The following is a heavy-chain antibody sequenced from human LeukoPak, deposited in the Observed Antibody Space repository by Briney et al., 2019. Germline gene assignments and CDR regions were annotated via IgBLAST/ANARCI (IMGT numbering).Heavy chain of an antibody. CDR1: GLAFSDYL. Sequence: GGSLRLSCAASGLAFSDYLMSWVRQAPGKGLEWVSAISGSGGSTYYADSVKGRFTISRDNSKNTLYLQMNSLRAEDTAVYYCAKGLLWFGEFDYWGQGTLVTVSS. J-gene: IGHJ4*02. D-gene: IGHD3-10*01. CDR3: AKGLLWFGEFDY. CDR2: ISGSGGST. V-gene: IGHV3-23*01.